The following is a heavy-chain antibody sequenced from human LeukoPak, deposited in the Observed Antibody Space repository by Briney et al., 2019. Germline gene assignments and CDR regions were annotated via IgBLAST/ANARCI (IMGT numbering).Heavy chain of an antibody. CDR1: GGSISSYY. Sequence: SENLSLTCTVSGGSISSYYWSWIRQPPGKGLEWIGYIYYSGSTNYNPSLKSRVTISVDTSKNQFSLKLSSATAADTAVYYCARHYYGSGSYFYFQHWGQGTLVTVSS. J-gene: IGHJ1*01. CDR3: ARHYYGSGSYFYFQH. V-gene: IGHV4-59*08. CDR2: IYYSGST. D-gene: IGHD3-10*01.